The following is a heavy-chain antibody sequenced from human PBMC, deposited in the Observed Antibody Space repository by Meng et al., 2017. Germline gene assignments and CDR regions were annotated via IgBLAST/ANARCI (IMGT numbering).Heavy chain of an antibody. V-gene: IGHV3-23*01. Sequence: GESLKISCAASGFTFSSYAMSWVRQAPGKGLEWVSAISGSGGSTYYADSVKGRFTITRDNSKNTLYLQMNSLRAEDTAVYYCTKRGYYYDSSGYKPQYSFDYWGQGTLVTVSS. J-gene: IGHJ4*02. CDR3: TKRGYYYDSSGYKPQYSFDY. CDR1: GFTFSSYA. CDR2: ISGSGGST. D-gene: IGHD3-22*01.